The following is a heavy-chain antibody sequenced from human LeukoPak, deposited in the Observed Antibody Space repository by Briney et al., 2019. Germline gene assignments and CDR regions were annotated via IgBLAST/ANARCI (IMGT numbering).Heavy chain of an antibody. CDR3: ARDVGESSFDY. Sequence: KSSETLSLSCTVSGGSISSHYGSWIRQPPGKGLEWIGYIYYSGSTDYNPSLKSRVTISVDTSKNQFSPKLSSVTAADTAVYYCARDVGESSFDYWGQGTLVTVSS. D-gene: IGHD3-10*01. J-gene: IGHJ4*02. CDR1: GGSISSHY. CDR2: IYYSGST. V-gene: IGHV4-59*11.